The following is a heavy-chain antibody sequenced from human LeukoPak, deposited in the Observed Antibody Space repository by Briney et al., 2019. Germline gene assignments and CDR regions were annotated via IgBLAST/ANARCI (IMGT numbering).Heavy chain of an antibody. CDR1: GFIFSSYS. Sequence: GGSLRLSCAASGFIFSSYSTNWVRQAPGKGLEWVSSISSSSSYIYYADSVKGRFIISRDTAKNSLYLQMNSLRGEDTAVYYCARSYDILTGYYVFDYWGQGTLVTVSS. V-gene: IGHV3-21*01. CDR3: ARSYDILTGYYVFDY. D-gene: IGHD3-9*01. J-gene: IGHJ4*02. CDR2: ISSSSSYI.